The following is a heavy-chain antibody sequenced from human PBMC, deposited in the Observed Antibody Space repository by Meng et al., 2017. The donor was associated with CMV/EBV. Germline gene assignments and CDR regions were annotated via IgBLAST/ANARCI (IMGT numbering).Heavy chain of an antibody. CDR3: ARQYCSSTSCRRLNYYYYYGMDV. J-gene: IGHJ6*02. CDR2: IYPGDSDT. D-gene: IGHD2-2*01. CDR1: GYSFTSYW. Sequence: KVSCKGSGYSFTSYWICWVRQMPGKGLEWMGIIYPGDSDTRYSPSFQGQVTISADKSISTAYLQWSSLKASDTAMYYCARQYCSSTSCRRLNYYYYYGMDVWGQGTTVTVSS. V-gene: IGHV5-51*01.